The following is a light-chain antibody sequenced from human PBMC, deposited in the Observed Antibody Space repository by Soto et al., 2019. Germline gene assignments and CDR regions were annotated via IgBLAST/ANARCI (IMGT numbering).Light chain of an antibody. J-gene: IGKJ3*01. CDR3: LQTYSTPFT. CDR1: QTIFTY. Sequence: DIQMTQSPSSLSASIGDRVSITCRANQTIFTYLNWYQQRPGRAPKLLIFAASSLLRGVPSRFSGTGSGTDFTLTISSLQPEDFASYYCLQTYSTPFTFGPGTKVDIK. CDR2: AAS. V-gene: IGKV1-39*01.